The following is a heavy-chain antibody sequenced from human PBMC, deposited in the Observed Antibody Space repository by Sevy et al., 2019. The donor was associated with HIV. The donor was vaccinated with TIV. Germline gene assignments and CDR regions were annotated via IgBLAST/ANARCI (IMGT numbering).Heavy chain of an antibody. Sequence: ASVKVSCRASGGTFSSYAISWVRQAPGQGLEWMGGIIPIFGTANYEQKFQGRVTITADESTRTAYMELSSLRSEDTAVYYWAREGVLDCSGGSCYHYDAFDIWGQGTMVTVSS. CDR3: AREGVLDCSGGSCYHYDAFDI. V-gene: IGHV1-69*13. D-gene: IGHD2-15*01. CDR2: IIPIFGTA. J-gene: IGHJ3*02. CDR1: GGTFSSYA.